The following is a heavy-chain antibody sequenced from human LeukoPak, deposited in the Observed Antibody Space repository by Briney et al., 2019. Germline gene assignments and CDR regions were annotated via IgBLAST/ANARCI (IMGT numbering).Heavy chain of an antibody. V-gene: IGHV4-59*01. CDR2: IYYSGST. D-gene: IGHD2-15*01. J-gene: IGHJ3*01. CDR1: GGSISSYY. Sequence: SETLSLTCTVSGGSISSYYWSWIRQPPGKGLEWIGYIYYSGSTNYNPSLKSRVTISVDTSKNQFSLKLSSVTAADTAVYYCARCSGGTCRRAGFDVWGQGTMVTVSS. CDR3: ARCSGGTCRRAGFDV.